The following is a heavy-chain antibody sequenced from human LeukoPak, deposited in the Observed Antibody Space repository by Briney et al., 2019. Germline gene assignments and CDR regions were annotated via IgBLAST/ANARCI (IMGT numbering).Heavy chain of an antibody. V-gene: IGHV3-23*01. D-gene: IGHD1-26*01. Sequence: LPGGSLRLSCAASGFTFSSYAMSWVRQAPGRGLEWVSAISGSGGSTYYADSVKGRFTISRDNSKNTLYLQMNSLRAEDTAVYYCAKGIVGGSYYADDAFDIWGQGTMVTVSS. CDR2: ISGSGGST. CDR1: GFTFSSYA. CDR3: AKGIVGGSYYADDAFDI. J-gene: IGHJ3*02.